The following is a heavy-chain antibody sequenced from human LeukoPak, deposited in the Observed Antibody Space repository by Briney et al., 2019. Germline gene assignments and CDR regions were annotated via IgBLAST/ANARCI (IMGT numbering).Heavy chain of an antibody. J-gene: IGHJ6*02. CDR3: ARDPRGILTGPYYYGMDV. CDR2: IYYSGST. Sequence: SETLSLTCAVYGGSFSGYYWSWIRQPPGKGLEWIGYIYYSGSTYYNPSLKSRVTISVDTSKNQFSLKLSSVTAADTAVYYCARDPRGILTGPYYYGMDVWGQGTTVTVSS. V-gene: IGHV4-30-4*08. CDR1: GGSFSGYY. D-gene: IGHD3-9*01.